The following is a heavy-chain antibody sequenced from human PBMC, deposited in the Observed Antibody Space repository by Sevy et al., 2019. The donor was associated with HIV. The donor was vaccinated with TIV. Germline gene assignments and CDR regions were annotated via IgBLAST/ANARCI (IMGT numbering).Heavy chain of an antibody. Sequence: GGSLRLSCAASGFTFSSYGMHWVRQAPGKGLEWVSIISYDGSNKYYADSVKGRFTISRDNSKNTLYLHMNSLITEDTAVYYCAKGLVYGASWYFDLWGRGTLVTVSS. J-gene: IGHJ2*01. CDR2: ISYDGSNK. D-gene: IGHD4-17*01. CDR1: GFTFSSYG. V-gene: IGHV3-30*18. CDR3: AKGLVYGASWYFDL.